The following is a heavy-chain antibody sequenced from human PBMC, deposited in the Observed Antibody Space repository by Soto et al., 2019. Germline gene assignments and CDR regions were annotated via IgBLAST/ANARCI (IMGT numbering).Heavy chain of an antibody. D-gene: IGHD3-22*01. Sequence: SETLSLTCTVSGGSISSGDYYWSWIRQPPGKGLEWIGYIYYSGSTYYNPSLMSRVTISVDTSKSQFSLKLSAVTAAAPAVENGARCDSSCSLGFWAQGTLVPV. CDR3: ARCDSSCSLGF. J-gene: IGHJ4*02. CDR1: GGSISSGDYY. CDR2: IYYSGST. V-gene: IGHV4-30-4*01.